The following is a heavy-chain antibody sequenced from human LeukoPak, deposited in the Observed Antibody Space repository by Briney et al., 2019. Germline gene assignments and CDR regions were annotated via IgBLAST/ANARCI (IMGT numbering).Heavy chain of an antibody. Sequence: SETLSLTCTVSGGSISSSSYYWGWIRQPPGKGLEWIGSIYYSGSTYYNPSLKSRVTISVDTSKNQFSLKLSSVTAADTAVYYCARLTRGPFDYWGQGTLVTVSS. D-gene: IGHD2-2*01. V-gene: IGHV4-39*01. CDR3: ARLTRGPFDY. CDR2: IYYSGST. J-gene: IGHJ4*02. CDR1: GGSISSSSYY.